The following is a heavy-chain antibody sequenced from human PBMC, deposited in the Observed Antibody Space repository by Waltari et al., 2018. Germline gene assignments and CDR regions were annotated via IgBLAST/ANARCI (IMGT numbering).Heavy chain of an antibody. D-gene: IGHD5-12*01. J-gene: IGHJ4*02. CDR3: AKDMGIVATMVDS. V-gene: IGHV3-9*01. CDR1: GFTFDKYA. CDR2: ISWNSGSI. Sequence: EVQLVESGGGLVQPGRSLRLSCAASGFTFDKYAMHWVRQAPGKGLKWVSGISWNSGSIGYADSVKGRFTISRDNAKNSLNLQMNSLRAEDTAFYYCAKDMGIVATMVDSWGQGTLVTVSS.